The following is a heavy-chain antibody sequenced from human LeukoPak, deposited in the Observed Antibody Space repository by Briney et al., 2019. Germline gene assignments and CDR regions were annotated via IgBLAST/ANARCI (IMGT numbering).Heavy chain of an antibody. Sequence: GGSLRLSCAASTFTVSTNYMTWVRQAPGKGLEWVSMIYTGGSPYYADSVKGRFTISRDNSKNTLNLQMNSLRVEDTAVYYCVPLTDGSLVQWGQGTLVTVSS. D-gene: IGHD3-10*01. CDR1: TFTVSTNY. CDR2: IYTGGSP. J-gene: IGHJ4*02. CDR3: VPLTDGSLVQ. V-gene: IGHV3-66*01.